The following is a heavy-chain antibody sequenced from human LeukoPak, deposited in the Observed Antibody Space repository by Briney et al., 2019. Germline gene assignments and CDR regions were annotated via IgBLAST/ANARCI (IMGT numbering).Heavy chain of an antibody. CDR2: ISSSSSTI. J-gene: IGHJ6*02. V-gene: IGHV3-48*01. CDR3: ARDGPAAIAVNTLWVNYYYYYGMDV. D-gene: IGHD6-19*01. Sequence: GGSLRLSCAASGFTFSSYSMNWVRQAPGKGLEWVSYISSSSSTIYYADSVKGRFTISRDNAKNSLYLQMNSLRAEDTAVYYCARDGPAAIAVNTLWVNYYYYYGMDVWGQGTTVTVSS. CDR1: GFTFSSYS.